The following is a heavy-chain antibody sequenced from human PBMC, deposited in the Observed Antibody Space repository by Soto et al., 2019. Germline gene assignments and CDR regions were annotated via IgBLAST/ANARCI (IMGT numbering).Heavy chain of an antibody. D-gene: IGHD5-18*01. CDR1: GYTFTSYC. J-gene: IGHJ5*02. CDR3: ARDSLSGYSYGYENWFDP. Sequence: VASVKVSCKASGYTFTSYCISWVRQAPGQGLEWMGWISAYNGNTNYAQKLQGRVTMTTDTSTSTAYMELRSLRSDDTAVYYCARDSLSGYSYGYENWFDPWGQGTLVTVSS. CDR2: ISAYNGNT. V-gene: IGHV1-18*04.